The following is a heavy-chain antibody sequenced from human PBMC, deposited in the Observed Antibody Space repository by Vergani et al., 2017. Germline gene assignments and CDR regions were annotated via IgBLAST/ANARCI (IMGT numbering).Heavy chain of an antibody. CDR2: ISGCGGRT. D-gene: IGHD2-2*01. CDR3: AKGKYQRPKSYYYGMDV. CDR1: GFTFSSYA. J-gene: IGHJ6*02. V-gene: IGHV3-23*01. Sequence: EVQLLESGGGLVQPGGSLRLSCAASGFTFSSYAMSWVRQAPGKGLEWVSAISGCGGRTYYADSVKGRFTISRDNSKNTLYLQMNRLRAEDTAVYYCAKGKYQRPKSYYYGMDVWGQGTTVTXSS.